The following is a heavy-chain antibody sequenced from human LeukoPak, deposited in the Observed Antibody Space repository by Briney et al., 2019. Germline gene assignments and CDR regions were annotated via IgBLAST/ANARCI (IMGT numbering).Heavy chain of an antibody. D-gene: IGHD3-10*01. Sequence: SQTLSLTCTVSGGSISSGDYYRSWIRQPPGKGLEWIGYIYYSGSTYYNPSLKSRVTISVDTSENQFSLKLSSVTAADTAVYYCASRNSGSYSQLDYWGQGTLVTVSS. CDR2: IYYSGST. V-gene: IGHV4-30-4*08. CDR3: ASRNSGSYSQLDY. CDR1: GGSISSGDYY. J-gene: IGHJ4*02.